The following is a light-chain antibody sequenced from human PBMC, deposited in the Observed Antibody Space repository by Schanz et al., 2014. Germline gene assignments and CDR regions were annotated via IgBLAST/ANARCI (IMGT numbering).Light chain of an antibody. V-gene: IGLV2-18*02. CDR1: SSDVGSYNL. CDR2: EVS. Sequence: QSALTQPPSVSGSPGQSVTISCTGTSSDVGSYNLVSWYQQPPGTAPKLMICEVSNRPSGVPDRFSGSKSGNTASLTISGLQAEDEADYYCSSYTGSSTPYVFGTGTKLTVL. J-gene: IGLJ1*01. CDR3: SSYTGSSTPYV.